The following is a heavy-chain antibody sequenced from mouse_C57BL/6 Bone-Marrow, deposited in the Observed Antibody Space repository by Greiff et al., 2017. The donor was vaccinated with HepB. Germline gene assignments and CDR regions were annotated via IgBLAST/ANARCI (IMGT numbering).Heavy chain of an antibody. V-gene: IGHV5-12*01. Sequence: EVQLQQSGGGLVQPGGSLKLSCAASGFTFSDYYMYWVRQTPEKRLEWVAYISNGGGSTYYPDTVKGRFTISRDNAKNTLYLQMSRLKSEDTAMYYCARHLYYYGSSYGGYFDVWGTGTTVTVSS. D-gene: IGHD1-1*01. J-gene: IGHJ1*03. CDR3: ARHLYYYGSSYGGYFDV. CDR2: ISNGGGST. CDR1: GFTFSDYY.